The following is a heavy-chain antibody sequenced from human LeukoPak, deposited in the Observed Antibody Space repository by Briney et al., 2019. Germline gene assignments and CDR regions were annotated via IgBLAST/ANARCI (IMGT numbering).Heavy chain of an antibody. D-gene: IGHD6-6*01. J-gene: IGHJ5*02. V-gene: IGHV4-4*07. CDR1: GGSISSYY. Sequence: SETLSLTCTVSGGSISSYYWSWIRQPAGKGLEWIGRIHTSGSTNYNPSLKSRVTMSVDTSKNQFSLKLTSVTAADTAVYYCARTRQRANNWFDPWGQGTLVTVSS. CDR2: IHTSGST. CDR3: ARTRQRANNWFDP.